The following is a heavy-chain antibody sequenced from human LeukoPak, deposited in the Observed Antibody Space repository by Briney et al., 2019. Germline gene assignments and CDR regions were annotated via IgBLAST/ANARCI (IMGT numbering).Heavy chain of an antibody. J-gene: IGHJ3*02. Sequence: PGGSLRLSCAASGFTVGNNFMTWVRQAPGKGLEWVSVIYSGGSTYYADSVKGRFTISRDNSKNTLYLQMNSLRAEDTAVYYCAKDGRYCSGGSCSLDAFDIWGQGTMVTVSS. CDR2: IYSGGST. V-gene: IGHV3-53*01. D-gene: IGHD2-15*01. CDR3: AKDGRYCSGGSCSLDAFDI. CDR1: GFTVGNNF.